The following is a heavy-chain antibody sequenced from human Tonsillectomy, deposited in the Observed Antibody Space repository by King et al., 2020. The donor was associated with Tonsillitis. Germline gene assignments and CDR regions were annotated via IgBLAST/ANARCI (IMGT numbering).Heavy chain of an antibody. V-gene: IGHV3-7*03. Sequence: QLVQSGGDLVQTGGALRLSCAASGFTFTTYWMNWVRQAPGKGLEWVANIRQDGGEKKYVDSVKGRFTISRDNAKNSLYLEMNSLRAEDTAVYYCARGKALVEPETDYYSGMDVWGKGPTATVST. CDR2: IRQDGGEK. J-gene: IGHJ6*04. D-gene: IGHD1-1*01. CDR3: ARGKALVEPETDYYSGMDV. CDR1: GFTFTTYW.